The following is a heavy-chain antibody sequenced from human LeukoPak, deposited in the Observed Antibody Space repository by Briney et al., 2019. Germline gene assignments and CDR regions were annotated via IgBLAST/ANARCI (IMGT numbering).Heavy chain of an antibody. J-gene: IGHJ4*02. D-gene: IGHD1-1*01. CDR1: RFTFSSSW. CDR3: TRDRSGQD. CDR2: IKQDGSDK. V-gene: IGHV3-7*05. Sequence: GGSLRLSCEASRFTFSSSWMSWVRQAPGKGLEWVANIKQDGSDKYYVDSVKGRFTISRDNAKNSLYLEMNSLRAEDTAVYCCTRDRSGQDWGQGTLVTVSS.